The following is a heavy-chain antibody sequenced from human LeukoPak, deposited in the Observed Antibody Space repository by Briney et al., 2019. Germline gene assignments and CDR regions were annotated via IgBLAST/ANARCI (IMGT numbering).Heavy chain of an antibody. CDR1: GFTFSSYS. Sequence: PGGSLRLSCSASGFTFSSYSMNWVRQAPGKGLEWVSCISSASGYMYYADSVKGRFTISRDNAKNSLYLQMSSLRAEDTAVYYCARDRSGSNWDKGRPDTFDIWGQGTMVTVSS. CDR3: ARDRSGSNWDKGRPDTFDI. D-gene: IGHD1/OR15-1a*01. CDR2: ISSASGYM. J-gene: IGHJ3*02. V-gene: IGHV3-21*01.